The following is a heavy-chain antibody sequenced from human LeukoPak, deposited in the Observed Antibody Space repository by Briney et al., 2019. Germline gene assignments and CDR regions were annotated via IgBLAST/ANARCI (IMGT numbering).Heavy chain of an antibody. CDR2: IYYSGST. Sequence: SETLSLTCTVSGGSISSSSYYWGWIRQPPGKGLEWIGSIYYSGSTYYNPSLKSRVTISVDTSKNQFSLKLSSVTAADTAVYYCARGWHYDFWSGSIPTGWFDPWGQGTLVTVSS. J-gene: IGHJ5*02. V-gene: IGHV4-39*07. CDR1: GGSISSSSYY. CDR3: ARGWHYDFWSGSIPTGWFDP. D-gene: IGHD3-3*01.